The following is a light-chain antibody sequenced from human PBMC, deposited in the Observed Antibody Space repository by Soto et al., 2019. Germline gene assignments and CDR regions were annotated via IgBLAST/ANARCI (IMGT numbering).Light chain of an antibody. V-gene: IGKV3-15*01. Sequence: TQSPAILSVYQGESVTLSCRASQSVISNLAWYQQKLGQAPRLLIYGASTRASGIPARFSGSGSGTEFTLTISSLQSEDFAVYYCQHYNTWPWTFGQGTKVDIK. CDR3: QHYNTWPWT. CDR1: QSVISN. CDR2: GAS. J-gene: IGKJ1*01.